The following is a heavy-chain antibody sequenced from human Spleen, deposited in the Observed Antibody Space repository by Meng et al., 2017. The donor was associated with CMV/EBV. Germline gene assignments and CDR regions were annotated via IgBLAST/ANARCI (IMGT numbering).Heavy chain of an antibody. J-gene: IGHJ4*02. CDR2: LHGDRT. Sequence: GESLKISCAASGFTFDDYGMSWVRQPQGRGLEWISMLHGDRTFYADSVKGRFTISRDNSKNTFYLQMNSLRAEDTAVYYCARGHFDYWGQGMLVTVSS. CDR1: GFTFDDYG. V-gene: IGHV3-53*03. CDR3: ARGHFDY.